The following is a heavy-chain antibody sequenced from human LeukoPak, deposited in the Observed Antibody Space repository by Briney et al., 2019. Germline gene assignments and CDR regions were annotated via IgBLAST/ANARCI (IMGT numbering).Heavy chain of an antibody. D-gene: IGHD4-17*01. CDR3: ARDRYGDLDYYYGMDV. CDR1: GFTFSSYG. V-gene: IGHV3-33*01. Sequence: GRSLRLSCAASGFTFSSYGMHWVRQAPGKGLEWVAVIWYDGSNKYHADSVKGRFTISRDNSKNTLYLQMNSLRAEDTAVYYCARDRYGDLDYYYGMDVWGQGTTVTVSS. J-gene: IGHJ6*02. CDR2: IWYDGSNK.